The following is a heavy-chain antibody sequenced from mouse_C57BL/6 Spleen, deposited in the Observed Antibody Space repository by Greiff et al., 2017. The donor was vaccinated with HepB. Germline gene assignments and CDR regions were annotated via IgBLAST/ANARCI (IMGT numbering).Heavy chain of an antibody. CDR2: IDPETGGT. J-gene: IGHJ2*01. CDR1: GYTFTDYE. CDR3: TRSLYYCTLDY. V-gene: IGHV1-15*01. Sequence: VQLQQSGAELVRPGASVTLSCKASGYTFTDYEMHWVKQTPVHGLEWIGAIDPETGGTAYNQKFKGKAILTADKSSSTAYMELRSLTSEDSAVYYCTRSLYYCTLDYWGQGTTLTVSS. D-gene: IGHD2-1*01.